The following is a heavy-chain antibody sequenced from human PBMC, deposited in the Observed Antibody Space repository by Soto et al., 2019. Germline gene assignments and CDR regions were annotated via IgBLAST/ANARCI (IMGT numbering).Heavy chain of an antibody. D-gene: IGHD3-10*01. CDR1: GFTFSSYS. J-gene: IGHJ6*03. V-gene: IGHV3-21*01. CDR3: ARVDVTMVRGVIDPMDV. Sequence: EVQLVESGGGLVKPGGSLRLSCAASGFTFSSYSMNWVRQAPGKGLEWVSSISSSSSYIYYADSVKGRFTISRDNAKNSLYLQMNSLRAEDTAVYYCARVDVTMVRGVIDPMDVWGKGTTVTVSS. CDR2: ISSSSSYI.